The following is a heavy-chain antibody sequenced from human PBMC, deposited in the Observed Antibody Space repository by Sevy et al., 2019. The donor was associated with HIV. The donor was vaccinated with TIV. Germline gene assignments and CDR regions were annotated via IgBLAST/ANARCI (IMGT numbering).Heavy chain of an antibody. J-gene: IGHJ1*01. D-gene: IGHD3-22*01. CDR2: ISGSGGTK. Sequence: GGSLRLSCSTSRVSFTNPAMSWLRQAPGKGLEWVASISGSGGTKYYAGSVRGRFSISRDDSEDTVYLQMSSLRAEDTAVYYCAKNHYELVSYFEHWGQRTMVTVSS. CDR1: RVSFTNPA. CDR3: AKNHYELVSYFEH. V-gene: IGHV3-23*01.